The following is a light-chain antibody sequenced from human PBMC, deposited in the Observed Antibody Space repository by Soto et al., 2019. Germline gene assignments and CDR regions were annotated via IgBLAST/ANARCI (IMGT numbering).Light chain of an antibody. Sequence: QSALTQPASVSGSPGQSITISCTGTSSDVGAYNYVSWYQQHPGKAPKLMISEVSNRPSGVSNRFSGSKSGNTASLTISGLQAEDEADYYCTSYTTSHTWVFGGGTKLTVL. J-gene: IGLJ3*02. CDR2: EVS. V-gene: IGLV2-14*01. CDR1: SSDVGAYNY. CDR3: TSYTTSHTWV.